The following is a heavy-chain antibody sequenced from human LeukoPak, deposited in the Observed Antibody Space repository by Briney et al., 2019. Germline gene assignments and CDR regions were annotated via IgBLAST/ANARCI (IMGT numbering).Heavy chain of an antibody. J-gene: IGHJ4*02. CDR1: GFTFSSYN. CDR3: ARDFLEDNL. CDR2: ISRGANTI. Sequence: GGSLRLSCAASGFTFSSYNMNWVRQSPGRGLEWLSYISRGANTIYYADSVKGRFTISRDNAENSLYLQMNSLRAEDTAVYYCARDFLEDNLWGQGTLVTVSS. V-gene: IGHV3-48*01. D-gene: IGHD3-3*01.